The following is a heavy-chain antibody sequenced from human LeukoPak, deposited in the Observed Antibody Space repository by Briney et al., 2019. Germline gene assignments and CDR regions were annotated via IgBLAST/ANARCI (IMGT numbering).Heavy chain of an antibody. CDR2: ISGSGSTI. J-gene: IGHJ4*02. Sequence: GGSLRLSCAASGFTFSSYTMNWVRQAPGKGLEWVSHISGSGSTIYYSDSVKGRFTISRDNVKNSLYLQMNSLRDEDTAVYYCARGGDYWGQGTLVTVSS. V-gene: IGHV3-48*02. CDR1: GFTFSSYT. CDR3: ARGGDY.